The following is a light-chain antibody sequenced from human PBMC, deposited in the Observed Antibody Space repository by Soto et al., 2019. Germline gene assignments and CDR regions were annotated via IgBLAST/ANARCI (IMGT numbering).Light chain of an antibody. Sequence: QSALTQPASVSGSPGQSITISCTGTSSDVGSYNLVSWYQQHPGKAPKLMIYEGTKRPSGVSNRFSGSKSGNTASLTISGLQAEDEADYYCCSYAGSSTWDVGFGGGTQLTVL. CDR1: SSDVGSYNL. V-gene: IGLV2-23*01. J-gene: IGLJ2*01. CDR2: EGT. CDR3: CSYAGSSTWDVG.